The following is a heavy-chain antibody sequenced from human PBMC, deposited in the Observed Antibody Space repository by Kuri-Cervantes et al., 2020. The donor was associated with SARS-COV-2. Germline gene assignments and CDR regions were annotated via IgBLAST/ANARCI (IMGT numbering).Heavy chain of an antibody. D-gene: IGHD3-10*01. CDR1: GYTFIGYY. V-gene: IGHV1-46*01. CDR2: LNPSGGST. Sequence: ASAMVSCKAAGYTFIGYYMHWVRQGPGQGREWLGILNPSGGSTSYAQKFQGRLTMSRDTSTITVYMELSSLRSEDTAVYYCARPLVRGAPLFDAFDIWGQGTLVTVSS. J-gene: IGHJ3*02. CDR3: ARPLVRGAPLFDAFDI.